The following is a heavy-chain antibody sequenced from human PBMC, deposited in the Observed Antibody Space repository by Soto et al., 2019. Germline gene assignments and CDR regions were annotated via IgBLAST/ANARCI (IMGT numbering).Heavy chain of an antibody. Sequence: SETLSLTCTFSGDSLSRGSYYWSWIRQPPGKGLEWIGYIYYSGTTKYNPSLKSRVTISVDTSQNQFSLKLSSVTAADTAVYYCARADPHGDYFDYWGQGTLVTVSS. D-gene: IGHD4-17*01. CDR2: IYYSGTT. CDR1: GDSLSRGSYY. J-gene: IGHJ4*02. CDR3: ARADPHGDYFDY. V-gene: IGHV4-61*01.